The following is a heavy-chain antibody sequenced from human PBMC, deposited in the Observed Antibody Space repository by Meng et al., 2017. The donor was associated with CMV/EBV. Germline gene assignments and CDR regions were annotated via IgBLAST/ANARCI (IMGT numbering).Heavy chain of an antibody. Sequence: GESLKISCAAPGFTFSDYYMSWIRQAPGKGLEWVSYISSSGSTIYYADSVKGRFTISRDNAKNSLYLQMNSLRAEDTAVYYCARTPHDFWSGYYFDYWGQGTLVTVSS. CDR2: ISSSGSTI. V-gene: IGHV3-11*01. D-gene: IGHD3-3*01. J-gene: IGHJ4*02. CDR1: GFTFSDYY. CDR3: ARTPHDFWSGYYFDY.